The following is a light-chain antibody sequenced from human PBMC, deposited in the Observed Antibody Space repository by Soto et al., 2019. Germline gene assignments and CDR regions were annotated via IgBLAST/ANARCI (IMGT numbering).Light chain of an antibody. CDR1: QSVSRS. J-gene: IGKJ3*01. CDR3: QQYNNWPPFT. CDR2: GAS. V-gene: IGKV3-15*01. Sequence: EIVMTQSPATLSVSPGERVTLSCRASQSVSRSLAWYQQKPGQAPRLLIYGASTRATGIPARFSSSGSGTEFTLTISSLQSEDFAVYYCQQYNNWPPFTFGPGTKVDIK.